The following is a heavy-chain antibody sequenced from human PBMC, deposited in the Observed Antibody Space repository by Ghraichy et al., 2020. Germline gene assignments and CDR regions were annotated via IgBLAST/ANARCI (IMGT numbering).Heavy chain of an antibody. CDR2: IIPIFGTA. V-gene: IGHV1-69*05. J-gene: IGHJ6*02. D-gene: IGHD6-19*01. CDR1: GCTFSSYA. Sequence: SVKVSCKASGCTFSSYAISWVRQAPGQGLEWMGGIIPIFGTANYAQKFQGRVTITTDESTSTAYMELSSLRSEDTAVYYCARVNKVAVAGTYYYYYGMDVWGQGTTVTVSS. CDR3: ARVNKVAVAGTYYYYYGMDV.